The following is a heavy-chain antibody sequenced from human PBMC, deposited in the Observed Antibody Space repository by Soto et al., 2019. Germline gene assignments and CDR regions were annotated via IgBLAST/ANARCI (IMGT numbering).Heavy chain of an antibody. CDR1: GYSVSSNSAA. V-gene: IGHV6-1*01. CDR2: TYYRSKWYN. Sequence: SHTRSLTCAISGYSVSSNSAAWNLIRQSPSRGLEWLGRTYYRSKWYNDYAVSVKSRITINPDTSKNQFSLQLNSVTPEDTAVYYCARDRGLLGMDVWGQGTTVTVSS. CDR3: ARDRGLLGMDV. J-gene: IGHJ6*02. D-gene: IGHD1-26*01.